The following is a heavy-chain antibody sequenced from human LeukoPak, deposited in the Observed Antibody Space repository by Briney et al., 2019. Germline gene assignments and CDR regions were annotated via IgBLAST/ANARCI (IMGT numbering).Heavy chain of an antibody. CDR2: ISGSGGST. V-gene: IGHV3-23*01. J-gene: IGHJ4*02. CDR3: AKDRFYYDSSGYYRLHFDC. D-gene: IGHD3-22*01. Sequence: GGSLRLSCAASGFTFSSYAMSWVRQAPGKGLEWVSAISGSGGSTYYADSVKGRFTISRDNSKNTLYLQMNSLRAEDTAVYYCAKDRFYYDSSGYYRLHFDCWGQGTLVTVSS. CDR1: GFTFSSYA.